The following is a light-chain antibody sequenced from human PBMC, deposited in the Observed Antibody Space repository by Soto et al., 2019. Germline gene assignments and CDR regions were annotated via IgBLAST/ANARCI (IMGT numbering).Light chain of an antibody. J-gene: IGKJ3*01. V-gene: IGKV1-8*01. Sequence: AIRMTQSPSSFSASTGDRVTITCRASQGISSYLAWYQQKPGKAPKLLIYAASTLQSGVPSRFSGSGSGTXXXXXXXXXXXXXXXTYYCQXXXSYPFTFGPGTKVDIK. CDR3: QXXXSYPFT. CDR1: QGISSY. CDR2: AAS.